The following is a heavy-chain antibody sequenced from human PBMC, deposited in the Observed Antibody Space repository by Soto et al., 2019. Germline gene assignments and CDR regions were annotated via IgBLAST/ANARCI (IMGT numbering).Heavy chain of an antibody. D-gene: IGHD3-3*01. J-gene: IGHJ4*02. V-gene: IGHV2-5*02. CDR1: GFSLTTSGVG. CDR3: AHRVLRTVFGLVTTTAIYFDF. Sequence: QITLNESGPTVVRPTETLTLTCRFSGFSLTTSGVGVGWIRQSPGKAPEWLALIYWDDDKRYSASLKIRLTITKDTFKNQEVLTVSELDPTETATYYCAHRVLRTVFGLVTTTAIYFDFWGQGTPVAVSS. CDR2: IYWDDDK.